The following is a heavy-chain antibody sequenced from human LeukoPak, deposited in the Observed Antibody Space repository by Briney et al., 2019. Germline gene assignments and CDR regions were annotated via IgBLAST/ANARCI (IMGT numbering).Heavy chain of an antibody. V-gene: IGHV3-48*03. CDR3: AREGSSGWSIDY. CDR2: ISSSGSTI. Sequence: GGSLRLSCAASGFTFSSYEMNWVRQAPGKGLEWVSYISSSGSTIYYADSAKGRFTISRDNAKNSLYLQMNSLRAEDTAVYYCAREGSSGWSIDYWGQGTLVTVSS. J-gene: IGHJ4*02. D-gene: IGHD6-19*01. CDR1: GFTFSSYE.